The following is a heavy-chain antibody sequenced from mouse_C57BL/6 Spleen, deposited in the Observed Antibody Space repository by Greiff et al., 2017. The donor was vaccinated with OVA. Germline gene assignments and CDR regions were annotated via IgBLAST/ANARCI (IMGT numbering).Heavy chain of an antibody. J-gene: IGHJ3*01. Sequence: VQLQQPGAELVMPGASVKLSCKASGYTFTSYWMHWVKQRPGQGLEWIGEIDTSDSYTNSNQKFKGKSTLTVDKSSSTAYMQLSSLTSEDSAVYYCARSGYYGSSYGAWFAYWGQGTLVTVSA. V-gene: IGHV1-69*01. CDR2: IDTSDSYT. D-gene: IGHD1-1*01. CDR3: ARSGYYGSSYGAWFAY. CDR1: GYTFTSYW.